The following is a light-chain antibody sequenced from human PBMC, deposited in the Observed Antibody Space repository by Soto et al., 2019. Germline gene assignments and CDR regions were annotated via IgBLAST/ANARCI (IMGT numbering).Light chain of an antibody. Sequence: DIQMTQSPSTLSASVGDRVTITCRASHTISSWLAWYQQKPGKAPKLLIYAASSLQSGVPSRFSGSGSGTEFTLTTSSLQPDDFATYYCQQYHTYLTFGQGTKVDIK. CDR3: QQYHTYLT. CDR1: HTISSW. CDR2: AAS. V-gene: IGKV1-5*01. J-gene: IGKJ1*01.